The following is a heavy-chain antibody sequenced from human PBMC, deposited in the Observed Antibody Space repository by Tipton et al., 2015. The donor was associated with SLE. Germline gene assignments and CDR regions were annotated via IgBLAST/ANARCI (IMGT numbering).Heavy chain of an antibody. J-gene: IGHJ5*02. CDR3: ARTDQLLFDWFDP. CDR1: GGSFSAYY. V-gene: IGHV4-34*01. CDR2: INHSGST. Sequence: TLSLTCAVYGGSFSAYYWSWIRQPPGKGLEWIGEINHSGSTNYNPSLKSRVTISVDTSKNQFFLRLSSVTAADTAVYYCARTDQLLFDWFDPWGQGTLVTVSS. D-gene: IGHD2-2*01.